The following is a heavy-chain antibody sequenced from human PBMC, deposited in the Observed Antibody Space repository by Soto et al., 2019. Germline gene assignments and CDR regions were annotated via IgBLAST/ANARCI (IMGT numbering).Heavy chain of an antibody. Sequence: QVQLQESGPGLVKPSGTLSLTCAVSGGSISSSNWWSWVRQPPGKGLEWIGEIYHSGSTNYNPSLKSRVTISVDKSKNQFSLELSSVTAADTAVYYCARARITMVRGVIAPGKAYGMDVWGQGTTVTVSS. V-gene: IGHV4-4*02. CDR1: GGSISSSNW. J-gene: IGHJ6*02. CDR3: ARARITMVRGVIAPGKAYGMDV. D-gene: IGHD3-10*01. CDR2: IYHSGST.